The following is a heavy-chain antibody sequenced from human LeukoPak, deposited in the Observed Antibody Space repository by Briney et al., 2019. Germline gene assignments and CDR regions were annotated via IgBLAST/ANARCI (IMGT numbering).Heavy chain of an antibody. CDR3: ARTRYDYVWGSYMDV. CDR1: GGSISSSVW. D-gene: IGHD3-16*01. Sequence: SETLSLTCAVSGGSISSSVWWSWVRQPPGKGLEWIGEIYHSGSTNYNPSLKSRVTIPVDKSKNQFSLKLSSVTAADTAVYYCARTRYDYVWGSYMDVWGKGTTVTVSS. J-gene: IGHJ6*04. CDR2: IYHSGST. V-gene: IGHV4-4*02.